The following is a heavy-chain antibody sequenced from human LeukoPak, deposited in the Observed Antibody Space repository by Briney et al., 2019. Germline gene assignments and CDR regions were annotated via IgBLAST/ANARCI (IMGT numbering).Heavy chain of an antibody. V-gene: IGHV3-33*01. J-gene: IGHJ4*02. CDR1: GFSFSSYG. Sequence: GGSLRLPCATSGFSFSSYGMHWVRQAPGKGLEWVAVIWNDGRDKFYADSVKGRFTISRDNSKNTLDLQMNSLRAEDTAVYFCARGRVVVAAQIDYWGQGTLVTVSS. CDR2: IWNDGRDK. D-gene: IGHD2-15*01. CDR3: ARGRVVVAAQIDY.